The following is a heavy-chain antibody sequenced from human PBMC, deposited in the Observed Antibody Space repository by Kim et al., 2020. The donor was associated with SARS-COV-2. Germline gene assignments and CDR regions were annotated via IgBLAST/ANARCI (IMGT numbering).Heavy chain of an antibody. J-gene: IGHJ4*02. D-gene: IGHD6-19*01. CDR1: GFTFSSYS. CDR3: ARDEVAGRIAVAGTFY. Sequence: GGSLRLSCAASGFTFSSYSMNWVRQAPGKGLEWVSSISSSSSYIYYADSVKGRFTISRDNAKNSLYLQMNSLRAEDTAVYYCARDEVAGRIAVAGTFYWGQGTLVTVSS. V-gene: IGHV3-21*01. CDR2: ISSSSSYI.